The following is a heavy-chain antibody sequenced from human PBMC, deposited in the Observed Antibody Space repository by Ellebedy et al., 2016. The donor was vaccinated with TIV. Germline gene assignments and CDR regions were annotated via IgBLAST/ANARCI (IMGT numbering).Heavy chain of an antibody. Sequence: PGGSLRLSCVASGFTFGSYWMSWVRQAPGKGLEWVANIKQDGSAKQYVDSVKGRFAISSDNSKNSVYLEMNVLRVEDTALYYCGRAKWDLPGDVFDVWGRGTVVTVSP. V-gene: IGHV3-7*03. CDR3: GRAKWDLPGDVFDV. CDR2: IKQDGSAK. D-gene: IGHD1-26*01. CDR1: GFTFGSYW. J-gene: IGHJ3*01.